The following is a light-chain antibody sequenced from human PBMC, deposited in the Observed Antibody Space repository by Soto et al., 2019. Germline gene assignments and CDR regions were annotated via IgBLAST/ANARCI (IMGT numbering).Light chain of an antibody. CDR3: AAWDDSLNAPV. CDR2: SNN. CDR1: SSNIGSNT. Sequence: QSVLTQPPSASGPPGQRVTLSCSGSSSNIGSNTVNWYQQLPGTAPKLLIYSNNQRPSGVPDRFSVSKSGTSASLGISGLQSEDEADYYCAAWDDSLNAPVFGGGTKLTVL. V-gene: IGLV1-44*01. J-gene: IGLJ2*01.